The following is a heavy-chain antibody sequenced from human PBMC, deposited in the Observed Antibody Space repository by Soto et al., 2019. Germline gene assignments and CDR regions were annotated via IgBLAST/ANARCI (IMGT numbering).Heavy chain of an antibody. CDR1: GFSFSPYA. J-gene: IGHJ4*02. CDR2: ISGSGNKT. V-gene: IGHV3-23*01. CDR3: ARGVRFHFDN. Sequence: EVQLLESGGSLVQPGGSLRLYCAASGFSFSPYAMSWVRQAPGKGLEWVSSISGSGNKTYYADSVKGRFTISRDNSKDTLFLQKNGLSAEVTALYYCARGVRFHFDNWGQGTLVTVSS.